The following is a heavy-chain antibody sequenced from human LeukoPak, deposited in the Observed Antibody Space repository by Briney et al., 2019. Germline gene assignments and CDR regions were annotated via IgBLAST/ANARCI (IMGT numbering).Heavy chain of an antibody. D-gene: IGHD6-6*01. V-gene: IGHV3-23*01. CDR1: GFTFSSYA. CDR3: AKASTLLSVRSSFDY. CDR2: ISGSGGST. Sequence: EGSLRLSCAASGFTFSSYAMSWVRQAPGKGLEWVSAISGSGGSTYYADSVKGRFTISRDNSKNTLYLQMNSLRAEDTAVYYCAKASTLLSVRSSFDYWGQGTLVTVSS. J-gene: IGHJ4*02.